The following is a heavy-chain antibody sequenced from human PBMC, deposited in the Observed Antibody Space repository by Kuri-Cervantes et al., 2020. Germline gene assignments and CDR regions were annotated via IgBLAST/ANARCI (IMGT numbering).Heavy chain of an antibody. V-gene: IGHV3-7*01. CDR1: GFTFRNYW. J-gene: IGHJ4*02. D-gene: IGHD2-15*01. CDR2: IKQDGSEK. CDR3: ATKNCSGGSCYLYYFDY. Sequence: GGSLRLSCAASGFTFRNYWMSWVRQAPGKGLEWVANIKQDGSEKYYVDSVKGRFTISRDNAKNSLYLQMNSLRAEDTAVYYCATKNCSGGSCYLYYFDYWGQGTLVTVSS.